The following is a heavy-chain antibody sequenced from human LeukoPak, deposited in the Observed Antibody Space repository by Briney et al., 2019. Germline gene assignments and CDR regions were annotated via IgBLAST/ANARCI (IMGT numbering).Heavy chain of an antibody. CDR1: GGTFSSYA. Sequence: SVKVSCKASGGTFSSYAISWVRQAPGQGLEWMGGIIPIFGTANYAQKLQGRVTITADESTSTAYMELSSLRSEDTAVYYCARIIKNIYGMDVWGQGTTVTVSS. CDR2: IIPIFGTA. CDR3: ARIIKNIYGMDV. J-gene: IGHJ6*02. D-gene: IGHD2/OR15-2a*01. V-gene: IGHV1-69*13.